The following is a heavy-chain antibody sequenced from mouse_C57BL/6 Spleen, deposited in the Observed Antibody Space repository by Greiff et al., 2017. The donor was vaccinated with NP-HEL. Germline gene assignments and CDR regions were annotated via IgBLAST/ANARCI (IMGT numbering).Heavy chain of an antibody. CDR3: ARGDSYPYYYAMDY. D-gene: IGHD2-12*01. Sequence: EVMLVESGGGLVKPGGSLKLSCAASGFTFSDYGMHWVRQAPEKGLEWVAYISSGSSTIYYADTVKGRFTISRDNAKNTLFLQMTSLRSEDTAMYYCARGDSYPYYYAMDYWGQGTSVTVSS. CDR1: GFTFSDYG. J-gene: IGHJ4*01. V-gene: IGHV5-17*01. CDR2: ISSGSSTI.